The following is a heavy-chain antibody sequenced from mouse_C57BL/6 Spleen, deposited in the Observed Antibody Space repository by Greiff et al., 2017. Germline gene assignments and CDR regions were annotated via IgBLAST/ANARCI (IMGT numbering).Heavy chain of an antibody. D-gene: IGHD1-1*01. V-gene: IGHV1-5*01. CDR3: TRGDSYGSSPFAY. J-gene: IGHJ3*01. CDR1: GYTFTSYW. CDR2: IYPGNSDT. Sequence: VQLQQSGTVLARPGASVKMSCKTSGYTFTSYWMHWVKQRPGQGLEWIGAIYPGNSDTSYNQKFKGKAKLTAVTSASTAYMELSSLTNEDSAVYYCTRGDSYGSSPFAYWGQGTLVTVSA.